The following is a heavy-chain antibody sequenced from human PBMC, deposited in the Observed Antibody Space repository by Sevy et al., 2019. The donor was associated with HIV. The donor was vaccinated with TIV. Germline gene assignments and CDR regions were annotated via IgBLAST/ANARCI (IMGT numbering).Heavy chain of an antibody. V-gene: IGHV3-23*01. D-gene: IGHD3-10*01. J-gene: IGHJ6*02. CDR3: AKDVWFGELSGLYYYYGMDV. Sequence: GGSLRLSCAASGFSLRSYAMSWVRQAPGKGLEWVSFISGSGGSTYYADSVKGRFTISRDNSKKTLYMQMNSLRVEDTAVYYCAKDVWFGELSGLYYYYGMDVWGQGTTLTVSS. CDR2: ISGSGGST. CDR1: GFSLRSYA.